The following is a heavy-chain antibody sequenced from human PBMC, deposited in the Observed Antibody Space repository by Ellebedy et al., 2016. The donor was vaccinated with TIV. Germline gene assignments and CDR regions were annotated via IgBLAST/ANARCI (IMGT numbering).Heavy chain of an antibody. Sequence: SETLSLTXAVYGGSFSGYYWSWIRQPPGKGLEWIGEINHSGSTNYNPSLKSRVTISVDTSKNQFSLKLSSVTAADTAVYHCARGGSSGSYVFDYWGQGTLVTVSS. CDR3: ARGGSSGSYVFDY. CDR1: GGSFSGYY. D-gene: IGHD1-26*01. V-gene: IGHV4-34*01. J-gene: IGHJ4*02. CDR2: INHSGST.